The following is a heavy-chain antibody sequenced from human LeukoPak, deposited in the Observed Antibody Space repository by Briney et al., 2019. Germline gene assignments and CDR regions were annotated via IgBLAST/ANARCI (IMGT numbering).Heavy chain of an antibody. CDR1: GYSISSGYY. Sequence: SETLSLTCTVSGYSISSGYYWGWIRQPPGKGLEWIGSIYHSGSTNYNPSLKSRVTISVDTSENQFSLKLSSVTAADTAVYYCASGGITIFGVVTYYFDYWGQGTLVTVSS. V-gene: IGHV4-38-2*02. D-gene: IGHD3-3*01. CDR3: ASGGITIFGVVTYYFDY. CDR2: IYHSGST. J-gene: IGHJ4*02.